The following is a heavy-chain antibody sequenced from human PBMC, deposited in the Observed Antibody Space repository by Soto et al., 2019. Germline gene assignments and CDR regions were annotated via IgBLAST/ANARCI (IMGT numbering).Heavy chain of an antibody. J-gene: IGHJ4*02. V-gene: IGHV1-69*12. Sequence: QVQLVQSGAGVKRPGSSVKVSCKASGGAFSNYVFSWVRQAPGQGLEWMGGNVPIFGTANYAQKFQGRVTITADESTNTVYMELSSLRSDDTAVYYCARFYHGGERSPFAYWGQGTLVTVSS. CDR2: NVPIFGTA. CDR1: GGAFSNYV. D-gene: IGHD2-21*01. CDR3: ARFYHGGERSPFAY.